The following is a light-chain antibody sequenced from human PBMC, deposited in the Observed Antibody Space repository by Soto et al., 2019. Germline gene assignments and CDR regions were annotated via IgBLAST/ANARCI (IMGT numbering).Light chain of an antibody. CDR1: SSDVGGYNY. J-gene: IGLJ1*01. CDR2: EVT. V-gene: IGLV2-14*01. Sequence: QSALTQPASVSGSPGQSITISCTGTSSDVGGYNYVSWYQQHPGKAPKLMIFEVTDRPSGVSNRFSGSKSGNTASLTISGLQAKDEADYYCSSYTGSSTLVFGTGTKLTVL. CDR3: SSYTGSSTLV.